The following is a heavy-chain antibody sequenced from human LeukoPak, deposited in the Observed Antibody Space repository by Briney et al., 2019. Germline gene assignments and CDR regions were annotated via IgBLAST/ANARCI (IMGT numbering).Heavy chain of an antibody. CDR3: ATSVATPLGTFDY. CDR2: IYSSATT. Sequence: GGSLRLSCAASGFTVSSGYVSWVRQAPGKGLEWVSAIYSSATTYYTDSVRGRFTISRDNSKNTLYLQMNSLRAEDTAVYYCATSVATPLGTFDYWGQGTLVTVSS. D-gene: IGHD5-12*01. J-gene: IGHJ4*02. V-gene: IGHV3-53*01. CDR1: GFTVSSGY.